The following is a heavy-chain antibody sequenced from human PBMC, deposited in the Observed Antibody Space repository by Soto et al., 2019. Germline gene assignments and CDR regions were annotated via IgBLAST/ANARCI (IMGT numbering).Heavy chain of an antibody. D-gene: IGHD3-3*01. J-gene: IGHJ4*02. CDR2: IYYSGST. Sequence: SETVSLTCTVSGGSISSGDYYWSWIRQPPGKGLEWIGYIYYSGSTYYNPSLKSRVTISVDTSKNQFSLKLSSVTAADTAVYYCARDSVNTIFGVVIGDYWGQGTLVTVS. CDR1: GGSISSGDYY. V-gene: IGHV4-30-4*01. CDR3: ARDSVNTIFGVVIGDY.